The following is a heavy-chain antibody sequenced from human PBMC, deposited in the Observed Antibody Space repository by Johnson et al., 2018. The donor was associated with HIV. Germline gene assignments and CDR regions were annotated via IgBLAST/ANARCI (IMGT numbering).Heavy chain of an antibody. CDR1: GFTFSSYG. D-gene: IGHD2-2*01. J-gene: IGHJ3*02. V-gene: IGHV3-33*01. Sequence: QVQLVESGGGVVQPGRSLRLSCAASGFTFSSYGMHWVRQAPGKGLEWVAVIWYDGSNKYYADSVKGRFTISRDNAKNSLYLQMNSLRAEDTALYYCAREGMGGDIVVVPAARGAFDIWGQGTMVTVSS. CDR3: AREGMGGDIVVVPAARGAFDI. CDR2: IWYDGSNK.